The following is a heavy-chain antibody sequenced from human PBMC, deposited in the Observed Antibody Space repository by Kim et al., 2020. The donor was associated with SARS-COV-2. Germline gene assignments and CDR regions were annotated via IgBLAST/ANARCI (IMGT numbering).Heavy chain of an antibody. CDR2: IYSGGST. D-gene: IGHD3-22*01. CDR1: GFTVSSNY. CDR3: ARGQTYYYDSSGYPGDYAFDI. V-gene: IGHV3-53*04. Sequence: GGSLRLSCAASGFTVSSNYMSWVRQAPGKGLEWVSVIYSGGSTYYADSVKGRFTISRHNSKNTLYLQMNSLRAEDTAVYYCARGQTYYYDSSGYPGDYAFDIWGQGTMVTVSS. J-gene: IGHJ3*02.